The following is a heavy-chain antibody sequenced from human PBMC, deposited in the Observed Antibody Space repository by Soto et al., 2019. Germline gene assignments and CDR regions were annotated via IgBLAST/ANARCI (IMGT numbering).Heavy chain of an antibody. V-gene: IGHV4-31*03. CDR1: GGSINSGGYY. Sequence: QVQLQESGPGLVKPSQTLSLTCTVSGGSINSGGYYCSWIRQHPGKGLEWIGYIYYSGTTYYHPSIQSRITISVDPSKNQFSRKLSSVTAADTAVYYCARDRYGYSHLDYWGQGTLVTVSS. D-gene: IGHD5-18*01. CDR3: ARDRYGYSHLDY. J-gene: IGHJ4*02. CDR2: IYYSGTT.